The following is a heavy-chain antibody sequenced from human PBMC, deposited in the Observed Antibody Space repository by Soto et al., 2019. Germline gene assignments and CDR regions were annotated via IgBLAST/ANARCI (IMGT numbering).Heavy chain of an antibody. CDR2: ISGSGGST. V-gene: IGHV3-23*01. CDR3: ANRRRAIAAAGEIDY. Sequence: GGSLRLSCAASGFTFSSYAMSWVRQAPGKGLEWVSAISGSGGSTYYADSVKGRFTISRDNSKNTLYLQMNSLRAEDTAVYYCANRRRAIAAAGEIDYWGQGTLVTVSS. D-gene: IGHD6-13*01. J-gene: IGHJ4*02. CDR1: GFTFSSYA.